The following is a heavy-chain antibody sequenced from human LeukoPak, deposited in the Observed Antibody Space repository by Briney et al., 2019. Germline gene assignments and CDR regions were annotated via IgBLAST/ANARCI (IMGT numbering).Heavy chain of an antibody. CDR1: GFTFSSHA. Sequence: GGSLRLSCATSGFTFSSHAMSWVRQAPGKGLEWVSAISDRGDNKQYTDSVKGRFTISRDNSKNTLYLQMNSLRAEDTAVYYCAKPSVGGATGFDSWGQGTLVTVSS. V-gene: IGHV3-23*01. J-gene: IGHJ4*02. CDR2: ISDRGDNK. D-gene: IGHD1-26*01. CDR3: AKPSVGGATGFDS.